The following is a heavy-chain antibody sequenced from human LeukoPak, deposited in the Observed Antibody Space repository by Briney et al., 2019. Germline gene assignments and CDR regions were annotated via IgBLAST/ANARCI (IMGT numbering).Heavy chain of an antibody. CDR3: ARRELHYYYYMDV. V-gene: IGHV4-34*01. Sequence: PSETLSLTCAVYGGSFSGYYWSWIRQPPGKGLEWIGEINHSGSTNYNPSLKSRVTISVDMSKNQFSLKLSSVTAADTAVYYCARRELHYYYYMDVWGKGTTVTISS. J-gene: IGHJ6*03. D-gene: IGHD3-10*01. CDR1: GGSFSGYY. CDR2: INHSGST.